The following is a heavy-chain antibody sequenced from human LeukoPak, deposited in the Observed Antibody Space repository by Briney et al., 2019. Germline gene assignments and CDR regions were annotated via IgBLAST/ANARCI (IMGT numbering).Heavy chain of an antibody. CDR1: GGSISSGGYY. CDR3: GRGSPHGGMGV. CDR2: IYYSGST. Sequence: NPSETLSLTCTVSGGSISSGGYYWSWIRQHPGKGLEWIGYIYYSGSTYYNPSLKSRVTISVDTSKNQFSLKLSSVTAADTAVYFCGRGSPHGGMGVLGQGTTVTVSS. J-gene: IGHJ6*02. V-gene: IGHV4-31*03.